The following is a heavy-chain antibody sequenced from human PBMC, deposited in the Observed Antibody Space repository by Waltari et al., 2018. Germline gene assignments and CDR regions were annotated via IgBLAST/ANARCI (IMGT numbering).Heavy chain of an antibody. CDR1: GFIFSNNW. D-gene: IGHD1-20*01. V-gene: IGHV3-7*01. Sequence: EVQLVESGGGLVQPGGSRSLSFAASGFIFSNNWFTWVRQAPGKGLEWVAKRKQDGGEVYYVDSVKGRFTISRDNAKNSLYLQMNSLRAEDTAVYYCARDPHNNWNDLDYWGQGTLVTVSS. CDR2: RKQDGGEV. J-gene: IGHJ4*02. CDR3: ARDPHNNWNDLDY.